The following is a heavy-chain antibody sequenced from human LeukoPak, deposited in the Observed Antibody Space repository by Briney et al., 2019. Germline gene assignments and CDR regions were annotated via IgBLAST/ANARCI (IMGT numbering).Heavy chain of an antibody. J-gene: IGHJ3*02. D-gene: IGHD2-2*01. CDR2: IYDSGNT. CDR1: GDSVSTTDYY. Sequence: SETLSLTCTVSGDSVSTTDYYWTWIRQPPGRGLEWIGYIYDSGNTYYNPPLKSRVTISVDTSNNQVSLKLRSVTAADTAVYYCARVGYCSSASCYSPWAFDIWGQGTMVTVFS. V-gene: IGHV4-30-4*01. CDR3: ARVGYCSSASCYSPWAFDI.